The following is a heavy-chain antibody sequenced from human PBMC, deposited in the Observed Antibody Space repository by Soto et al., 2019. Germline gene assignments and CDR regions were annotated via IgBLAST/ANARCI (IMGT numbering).Heavy chain of an antibody. J-gene: IGHJ4*02. Sequence: EVQLLESGGGLVQPGGSLRLSCAASGFTFSSYAMRWVRQAPVKGLEWVSAISGSGGSTYYADSVKGRFTISRDNSKNTLYLQMSSLRAEDTAVYYCASRGSGSYYGYWGQGTLVTVSS. D-gene: IGHD1-26*01. CDR2: ISGSGGST. CDR1: GFTFSSYA. V-gene: IGHV3-23*01. CDR3: ASRGSGSYYGY.